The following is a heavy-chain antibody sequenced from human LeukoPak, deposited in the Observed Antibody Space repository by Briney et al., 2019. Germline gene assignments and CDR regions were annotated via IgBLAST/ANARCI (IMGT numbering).Heavy chain of an antibody. J-gene: IGHJ5*02. V-gene: IGHV1-2*06. D-gene: IGHD2-15*01. Sequence: GASVKVSCKASGYTFTGYYMHWVRQAPGQGLEWMGQINPDSGGTNYAQKFQGRVTMTRDTSISTAYMELSGLRSDDTAVYYCARDMADCSGGSCRPWGQGTLVTVSS. CDR3: ARDMADCSGGSCRP. CDR2: INPDSGGT. CDR1: GYTFTGYY.